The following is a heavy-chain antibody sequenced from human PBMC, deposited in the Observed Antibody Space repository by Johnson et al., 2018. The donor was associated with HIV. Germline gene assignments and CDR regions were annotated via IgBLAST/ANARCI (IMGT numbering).Heavy chain of an antibody. CDR3: ARLPSGYSRDAFHI. CDR2: ISYYGNIK. V-gene: IGHV3-30*04. D-gene: IGHD5-18*01. CDR1: GFSFSNYP. Sequence: QMQLVESGGGVVQPGRSLRLSCAASGFSFSNYPMHWVRQAPGKGLEWMAFISYYGNIKYYADSVRCRFTISRDNSKNTLYLQMHSLRAEDTAFYYCARLPSGYSRDAFHIWGQGTMVTVSS. J-gene: IGHJ3*02.